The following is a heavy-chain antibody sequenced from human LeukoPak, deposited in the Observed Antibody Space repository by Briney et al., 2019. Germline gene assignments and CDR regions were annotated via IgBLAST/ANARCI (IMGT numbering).Heavy chain of an antibody. Sequence: SETLSLTCAVYGGSFSGYYWSWIRQPPGKGLEWIGEINHSGSTNYNPPLKSRVTISVDTSKNQFSLKLSSVTAADTAVYYCARGLGYCSSTSCLEDYWGQGTLVTVSS. D-gene: IGHD2-2*01. V-gene: IGHV4-34*01. J-gene: IGHJ4*02. CDR1: GGSFSGYY. CDR2: INHSGST. CDR3: ARGLGYCSSTSCLEDY.